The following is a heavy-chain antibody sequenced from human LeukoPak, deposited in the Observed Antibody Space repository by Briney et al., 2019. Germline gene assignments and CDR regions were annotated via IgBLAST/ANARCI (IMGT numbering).Heavy chain of an antibody. D-gene: IGHD2-21*02. Sequence: SETLSLTCTVSGGSISSGDYYWAWIRQPPGKGLEWIVSIYYSGSTYYNPSLKSRVTISLDTSKNQFSLKLSSVTAADTAVYYCARDSLPLYCGGDCHYWYFDLWGRGTLVTVSS. CDR3: ARDSLPLYCGGDCHYWYFDL. CDR1: GGSISSGDYY. J-gene: IGHJ2*01. CDR2: IYYSGST. V-gene: IGHV4-39*07.